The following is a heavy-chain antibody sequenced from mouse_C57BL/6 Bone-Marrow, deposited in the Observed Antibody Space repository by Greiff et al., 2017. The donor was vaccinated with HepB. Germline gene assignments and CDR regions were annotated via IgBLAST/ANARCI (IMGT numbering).Heavy chain of an antibody. Sequence: EVKLMESGGGLVKPGGSLKLSCAASGFTFSSYAMSWVRQTPEKRLEWVATISDGGSYTYYPDNVKGRFTISRDNAKNNLYLQMSHLKSEDTAMYYCARDPDYYGSSYSYWYFDVWGTGTTVTVSS. V-gene: IGHV5-4*01. J-gene: IGHJ1*03. D-gene: IGHD1-1*01. CDR3: ARDPDYYGSSYSYWYFDV. CDR1: GFTFSSYA. CDR2: ISDGGSYT.